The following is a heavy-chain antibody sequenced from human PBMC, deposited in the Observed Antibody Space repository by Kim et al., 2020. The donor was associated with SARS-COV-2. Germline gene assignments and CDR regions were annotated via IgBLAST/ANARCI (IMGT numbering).Heavy chain of an antibody. V-gene: IGHV1-3*01. CDR2: INAGNGNT. CDR3: ARVVGYCSGGSCYSMRNYYYGMDV. CDR1: GYTFTSYA. Sequence: ASVKVSCKASGYTFTSYAMHWVRQAPGQRLEWMGWINAGNGNTKYSQKFQGRVTITRDTSASTAYMELSSLRSEDTAVYYCARVVGYCSGGSCYSMRNYYYGMDVWGQGTTVTVSS. J-gene: IGHJ6*02. D-gene: IGHD2-15*01.